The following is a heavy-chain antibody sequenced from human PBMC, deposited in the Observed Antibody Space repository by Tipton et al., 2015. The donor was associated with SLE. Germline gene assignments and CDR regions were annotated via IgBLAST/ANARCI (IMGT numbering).Heavy chain of an antibody. Sequence: TLSLTCAVYGGSFRAYYWSWIRQHPGKGLEWIGYIYYSGTTYYNPSLKSRLTISVDTSKNQFSLKLSSVTAADTAVYYCARGPQLGIHFDSWGQGALVTVSS. CDR1: GGSFRAYY. J-gene: IGHJ4*02. V-gene: IGHV4-31*11. D-gene: IGHD1-1*01. CDR3: ARGPQLGIHFDS. CDR2: IYYSGTT.